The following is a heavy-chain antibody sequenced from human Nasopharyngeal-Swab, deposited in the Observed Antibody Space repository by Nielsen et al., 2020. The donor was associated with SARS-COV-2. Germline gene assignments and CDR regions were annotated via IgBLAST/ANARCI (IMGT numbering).Heavy chain of an antibody. CDR3: ARVIVVVPAAHDDYYYYGMDV. D-gene: IGHD2-2*01. Sequence: SVKVSCKASGGTFGSYAISWVRQAPGQGLEWMGRIIPILGIANYAQKFQGRVTITADKSTSTAYMELSSLRSEDTAVYYCARVIVVVPAAHDDYYYYGMDVWGQGTTVTVSS. V-gene: IGHV1-69*04. CDR2: IIPILGIA. CDR1: GGTFGSYA. J-gene: IGHJ6*02.